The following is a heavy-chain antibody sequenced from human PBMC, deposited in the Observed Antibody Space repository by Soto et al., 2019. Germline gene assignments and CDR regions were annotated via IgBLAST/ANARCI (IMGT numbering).Heavy chain of an antibody. Sequence: EVQLVESGGGLVQPGGSLRLSCAASGFTFSSYSMNWVRQAPGKGLEWVSYISSSSSTIYYADSVKGRFPISRDNAKTSLYLQMNSLRDEDTAVYYCAVKYDILTGYHAWGAFDIWGQGTMVTVSS. CDR2: ISSSSSTI. J-gene: IGHJ3*02. V-gene: IGHV3-48*02. CDR1: GFTFSSYS. D-gene: IGHD3-9*01. CDR3: AVKYDILTGYHAWGAFDI.